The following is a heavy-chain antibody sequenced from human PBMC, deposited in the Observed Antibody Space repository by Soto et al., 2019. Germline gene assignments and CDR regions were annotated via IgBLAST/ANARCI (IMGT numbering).Heavy chain of an antibody. Sequence: WASVKVSCKASGGTFSSYAISWVRQAPGQGLEWMGGIIPIFGTANYAQKFQGRVTITADESTSTAYMELSSLRSEDTAVYYCATNSGSSLGHAFDIWGQGTMVTVSS. J-gene: IGHJ3*02. CDR1: GGTFSSYA. D-gene: IGHD1-26*01. CDR3: ATNSGSSLGHAFDI. V-gene: IGHV1-69*13. CDR2: IIPIFGTA.